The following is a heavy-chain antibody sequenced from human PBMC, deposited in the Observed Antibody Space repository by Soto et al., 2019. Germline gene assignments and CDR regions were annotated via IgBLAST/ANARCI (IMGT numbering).Heavy chain of an antibody. CDR1: GGSISSGGYY. V-gene: IGHV4-31*03. CDR3: ARDNRRRFGELLSYFDY. Sequence: SETLSLTCTVSGGSISSGGYYWSWIRQHPGKGLEWIGYIYYSGSTYYNPSLKSRVTTSVDTSKNQFSLKLGSVTAADTAVYYCARDNRRRFGELLSYFDYWGQGTLVTVSS. D-gene: IGHD3-10*01. J-gene: IGHJ4*02. CDR2: IYYSGST.